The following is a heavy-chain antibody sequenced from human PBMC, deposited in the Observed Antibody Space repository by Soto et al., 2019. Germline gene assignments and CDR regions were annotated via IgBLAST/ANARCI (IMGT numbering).Heavy chain of an antibody. V-gene: IGHV4-30-4*01. CDR2: IYYSGST. CDR1: GGSISSGDYY. J-gene: IGHJ4*02. Sequence: SETLSLTCTVSGGSISSGDYYWSWIRQPPGKGLEWIGYIYYSGSTYYNPSLKSRVTISVDTSKNQFSLKLSSVTAADTAVYYCARAVGQQLVTGFDYWGQGTLVTVSS. CDR3: ARAVGQQLVTGFDY. D-gene: IGHD6-13*01.